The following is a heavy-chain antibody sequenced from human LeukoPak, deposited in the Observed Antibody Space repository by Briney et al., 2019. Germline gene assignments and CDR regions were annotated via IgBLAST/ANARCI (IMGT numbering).Heavy chain of an antibody. Sequence: GGSLRLSCAASGFTFSSYAMSWVRQAPGKGLEWVSAISGSGGSTYYADSVQGRFTISRDNSKNTLYLQMNSLGAEDTAVYYCAKDSDPKLLWFGEPPSPLDYWGQGTLVTVSS. D-gene: IGHD3-10*01. CDR2: ISGSGGST. J-gene: IGHJ4*02. CDR1: GFTFSSYA. V-gene: IGHV3-23*01. CDR3: AKDSDPKLLWFGEPPSPLDY.